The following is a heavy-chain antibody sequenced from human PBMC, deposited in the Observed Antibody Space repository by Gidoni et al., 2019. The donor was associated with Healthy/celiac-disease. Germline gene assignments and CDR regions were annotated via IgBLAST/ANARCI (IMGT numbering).Heavy chain of an antibody. Sequence: EVQLLESGGGLVQPGGSLRSSCAASGCTFSSYSMNWVRQAPGKGLEWVSYISSSSSTIYYADSVKGRFTISRDNAKNSLYLQMNSLRAEDTAVYYCAREKALLFDYGDYGMDVWGQGTTVTVSS. CDR2: ISSSSSTI. CDR1: GCTFSSYS. V-gene: IGHV3-48*01. CDR3: AREKALLFDYGDYGMDV. J-gene: IGHJ6*02. D-gene: IGHD4-17*01.